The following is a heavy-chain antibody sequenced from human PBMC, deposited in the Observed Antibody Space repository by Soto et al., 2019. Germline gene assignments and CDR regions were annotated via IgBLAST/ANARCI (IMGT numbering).Heavy chain of an antibody. J-gene: IGHJ4*02. V-gene: IGHV1-69*01. D-gene: IGHD6-13*01. CDR3: ASGASRWYPYFFDS. CDR2: IIPYYDTL. Sequence: QAQVVQSGAEVRKPGSSVKLSCKASEGTFNSYAIAWVRQAPGQGLEWMGGIIPYYDTLNYAQKFQDRVTFTAEDSTHTVYLELSSLRSDDTAVYFCASGASRWYPYFFDSWAQGTLVTVSS. CDR1: EGTFNSYA.